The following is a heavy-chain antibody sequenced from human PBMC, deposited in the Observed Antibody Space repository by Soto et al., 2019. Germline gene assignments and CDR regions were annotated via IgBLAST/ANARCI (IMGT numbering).Heavy chain of an antibody. CDR3: AKGASTTVFAFNDY. Sequence: EVQLVESGRGLVQPGRSLRLSCAASGFTFDDYAMHWVRQPPGKGLECVSSISWNSGNLGYADSVKGRFTISRDNAKNSLYLQMNSLRGEDTALYYCAKGASTTVFAFNDYWGQGTLVTVSS. J-gene: IGHJ4*02. V-gene: IGHV3-9*01. CDR2: ISWNSGNL. CDR1: GFTFDDYA. D-gene: IGHD4-17*01.